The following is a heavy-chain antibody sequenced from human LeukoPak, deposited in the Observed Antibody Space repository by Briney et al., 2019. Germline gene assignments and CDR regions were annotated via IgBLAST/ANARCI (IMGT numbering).Heavy chain of an antibody. D-gene: IGHD5-18*01. CDR3: ARTTEGGYTYGYFYYYYMDV. V-gene: IGHV4-59*01. J-gene: IGHJ6*03. Sequence: SETLSLTCAVYGGSFSGYYWSWIRQPPGKGLEWIGYIHYSGSTNYNPSLKSRVTISVDTSKNQFSLKLSSATAADTAVYYCARTTEGGYTYGYFYYYYMDVWGKGTTVTISS. CDR1: GGSFSGYY. CDR2: IHYSGST.